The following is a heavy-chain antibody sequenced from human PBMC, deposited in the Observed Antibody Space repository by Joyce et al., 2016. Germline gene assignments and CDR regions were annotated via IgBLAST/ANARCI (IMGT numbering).Heavy chain of an antibody. V-gene: IGHV3-73*02. CDR1: GFTLSGSS. D-gene: IGHD3-3*01. CDR3: SNYDLWSGYSPSRDV. J-gene: IGHJ6*02. Sequence: EVQLVESGGGLVQPGGSLKLSCAVPGFTLSGSSVHWVRQASGNGLEWVGRIRSKANGDATEYAASVKGRFSISREDSKNTAYLQMNSLKTEDTAVYYCSNYDLWSGYSPSRDVWGQGSTVTVSS. CDR2: IRSKANGDAT.